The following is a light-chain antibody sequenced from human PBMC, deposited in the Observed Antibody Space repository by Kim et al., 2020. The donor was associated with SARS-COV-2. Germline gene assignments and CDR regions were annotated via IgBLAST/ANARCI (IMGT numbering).Light chain of an antibody. CDR2: QDS. J-gene: IGLJ1*01. CDR1: KLGDKY. CDR3: QAWDSSTGGV. V-gene: IGLV3-1*01. Sequence: SYELTQPPSVSVFPGQTASITCSGDKLGDKYACWYQQKPGQSPVLAIYQDSKRPSGIPERFSGSNSGNTATLTISGTQAMDEADYYCQAWDSSTGGVFGTGTKVTVL.